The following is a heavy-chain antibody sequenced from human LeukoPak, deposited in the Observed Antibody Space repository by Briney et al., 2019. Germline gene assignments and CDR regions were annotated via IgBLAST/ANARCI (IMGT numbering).Heavy chain of an antibody. CDR3: ARERVQQLAPNYYYYYGMDV. J-gene: IGHJ6*02. Sequence: SQSLSLTCAISGDSVSSNSAAWNWTRQSPSRGLECLRRTYYRSKWYNDYAVSVKSRITINPDRSKNQFYLQLNSVTPEDTAVYYCARERVQQLAPNYYYYYGMDVWGQGTTVTVSS. V-gene: IGHV6-1*01. D-gene: IGHD6-13*01. CDR2: TYYRSKWYN. CDR1: GDSVSSNSAA.